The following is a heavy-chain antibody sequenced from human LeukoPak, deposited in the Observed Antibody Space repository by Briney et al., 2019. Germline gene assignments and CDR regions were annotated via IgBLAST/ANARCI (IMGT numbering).Heavy chain of an antibody. Sequence: GASVKVSCKASGYTFSSYGISWVRQAPGQGLEWMGWISAYNGNTNYAQKLQGRVTMTTDTFTSTAYMELRSLRSDDTAAYYCARDSSGGYYVYWGQGTLVTVSS. CDR3: ARDSSGGYYVY. CDR1: GYTFSSYG. D-gene: IGHD3-16*01. CDR2: ISAYNGNT. J-gene: IGHJ4*02. V-gene: IGHV1-18*01.